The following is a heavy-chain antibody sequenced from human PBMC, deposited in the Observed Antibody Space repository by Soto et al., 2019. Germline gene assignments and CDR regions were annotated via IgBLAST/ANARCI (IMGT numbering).Heavy chain of an antibody. J-gene: IGHJ4*02. CDR2: IDYSGST. D-gene: IGHD2-15*01. CDR1: GGSISSSSYY. V-gene: IGHV4-39*01. CDR3: ARVGYCSGGSCFDFDY. Sequence: SLTCTVSGGSISSSSYYWGWIRQPPGKGLEWIGSIDYSGSTYYNPSLESRVTISVDTSKNQFSLKLSSVTAADTAVYYCARVGYCSGGSCFDFDYWGQGTLVTVSS.